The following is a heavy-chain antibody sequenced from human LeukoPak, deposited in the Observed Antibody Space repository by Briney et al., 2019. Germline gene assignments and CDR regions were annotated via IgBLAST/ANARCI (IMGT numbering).Heavy chain of an antibody. V-gene: IGHV3-33*06. Sequence: GGSLRLSCAASGFTFSSYGMHWVRQAPGKGLEWVAVIWYDGSNKYYADSVKGRFTISRDNSKNTLYLQMNSLRAEGTAVYYCAKDSHIVVVAGVDSHMDVWGKGTTVTVSS. CDR3: AKDSHIVVVAGVDSHMDV. D-gene: IGHD2-15*01. J-gene: IGHJ6*03. CDR1: GFTFSSYG. CDR2: IWYDGSNK.